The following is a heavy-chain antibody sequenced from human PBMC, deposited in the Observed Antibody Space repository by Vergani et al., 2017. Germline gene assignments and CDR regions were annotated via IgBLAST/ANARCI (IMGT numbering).Heavy chain of an antibody. CDR3: ASDTHSGQRADR. Sequence: QVQLQESGPGLVKPSETLSLTCTVSGGSISRYYWSWIRQPPGKGLEWIGSIHYSENTNYNPSLKTRVTISVDTSKNQFSLTLTSVTAADTAVYYCASDTHSGQRADRWGQGILVTVTS. V-gene: IGHV4-59*01. CDR2: IHYSENT. CDR1: GGSISRYY. J-gene: IGHJ5*02. D-gene: IGHD6-19*01.